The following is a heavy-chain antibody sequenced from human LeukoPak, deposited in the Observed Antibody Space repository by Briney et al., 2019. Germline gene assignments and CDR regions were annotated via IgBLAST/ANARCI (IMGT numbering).Heavy chain of an antibody. J-gene: IGHJ5*02. CDR1: GFTFSNYA. CDR3: ATDGAGFDT. Sequence: PGGSLRLSCAASGFTFSNYAMTWVRQAPGKGLEWVSTITGSGNDAYYADSVKGRFTISRDNSKNMLYLQMDSLRAEDTAVYYCATDGAGFDTWGQGVLVTVSS. CDR2: ITGSGNDA. V-gene: IGHV3-23*01.